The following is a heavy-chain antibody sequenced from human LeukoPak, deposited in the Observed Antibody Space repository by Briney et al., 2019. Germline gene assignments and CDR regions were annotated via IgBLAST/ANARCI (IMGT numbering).Heavy chain of an antibody. CDR2: IIPICGTA. CDR3: PRRAERGFYGGNLFHY. D-gene: IGHD4-23*01. CDR1: GGTFSGYA. J-gene: IGHJ4*02. V-gene: IGHV1-69*05. Sequence: PVASVKVSCKASGGTFSGYAISWVRQAPGQGLEWMGGIIPICGTANYAQKFQGRVTITTDDSTSTAYMELSSLRSEDTAVYYCPRRAERGFYGGNLFHYWGQGPLVTVSS.